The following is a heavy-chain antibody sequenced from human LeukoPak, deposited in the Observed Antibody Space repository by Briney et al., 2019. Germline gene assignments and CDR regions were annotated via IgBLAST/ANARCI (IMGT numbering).Heavy chain of an antibody. V-gene: IGHV3-53*01. CDR2: IYSGGST. D-gene: IGHD2-2*01. J-gene: IGHJ6*03. Sequence: TGGSLRLSCAASGFTVSSNYMSWVRQAPGKGLEWVSVIYSGGSTYYADSVKGRFTISRDNSKNTQYLQMNSLRAEDTAVYYCARSCSYCSSTYYMDVWGKGTTVTVSS. CDR1: GFTVSSNY. CDR3: ARSCSYCSSTYYMDV.